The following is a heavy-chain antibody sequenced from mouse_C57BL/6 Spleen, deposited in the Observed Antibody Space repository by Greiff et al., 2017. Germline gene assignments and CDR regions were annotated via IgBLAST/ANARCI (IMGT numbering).Heavy chain of an antibody. J-gene: IGHJ2*01. Sequence: QVQLQQPGAELVKPGASVKMSCKASGYTFTSYWITWVKQRPGQGLEWIGDIYPGSGSTNYNEKFKSKATLTVDTSSSTAYMQLSSLTSEDSAVYYCERLSRRDPIYYGNSTFDYWGQGTTLTVSS. D-gene: IGHD2-1*01. CDR3: ERLSRRDPIYYGNSTFDY. V-gene: IGHV1-55*01. CDR1: GYTFTSYW. CDR2: IYPGSGST.